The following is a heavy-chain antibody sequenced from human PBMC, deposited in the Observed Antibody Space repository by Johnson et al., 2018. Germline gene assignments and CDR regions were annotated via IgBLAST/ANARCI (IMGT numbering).Heavy chain of an antibody. V-gene: IGHV3-74*02. CDR2: IYSDGSWT. Sequence: VQLVESGGGLVHPCRALRLSCVASGFTFKNYWMHWVRQAPGKGPVWVAQIYSDGSWTKLADSVKGRFTISRDNAKNTMHLQMNSLKVEDTAVYYCARVRFSGNYVAEYFQYWGQGILVTVSS. CDR3: ARVRFSGNYVAEYFQY. J-gene: IGHJ1*01. CDR1: GFTFKNYW. D-gene: IGHD1-26*01.